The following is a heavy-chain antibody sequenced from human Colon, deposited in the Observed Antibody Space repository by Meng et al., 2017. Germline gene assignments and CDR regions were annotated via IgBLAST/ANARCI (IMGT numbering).Heavy chain of an antibody. J-gene: IGHJ4*02. Sequence: QGQRGQSGAGVKKPGASVKVSCKASGYTFTGYFMHWVRQAPGQGLEWMGWINPKSGATNYAQKFQGRVTKTRDTSSSTAYMELSRLRPDDTAVYYCARDLTLGYGSGSYHFDYWGQGTLVTVSS. D-gene: IGHD3-10*01. CDR3: ARDLTLGYGSGSYHFDY. CDR2: INPKSGAT. V-gene: IGHV1-2*02. CDR1: GYTFTGYF.